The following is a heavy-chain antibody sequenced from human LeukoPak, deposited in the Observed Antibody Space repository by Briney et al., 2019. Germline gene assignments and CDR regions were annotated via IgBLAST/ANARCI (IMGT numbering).Heavy chain of an antibody. D-gene: IGHD6-19*01. CDR3: ARQPSYSSGSIDY. CDR2: INHSGST. J-gene: IGHJ4*02. V-gene: IGHV4-34*01. CDR1: GGSFSGYY. Sequence: PSETLSLTCAVYGGSFSGYYWSWIRQPPGKGLEWIGEINHSGSTNYNPSLKSRVTISVDTSKNQFSLKLSSVTAADTAVYYCARQPSYSSGSIDYWGQGTLVAVSS.